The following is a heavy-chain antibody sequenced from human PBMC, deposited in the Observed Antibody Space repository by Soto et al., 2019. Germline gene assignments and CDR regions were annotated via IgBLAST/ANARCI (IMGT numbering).Heavy chain of an antibody. J-gene: IGHJ6*02. V-gene: IGHV3-74*01. CDR2: INSDGSST. CDR3: ARDLGYGDPTGDYYYYYGMDV. CDR1: GFTFSSYW. Sequence: GGSLRLSCAASGFTFSSYWMHWVRQAPGKGLVWVSRINSDGSSTSYADSVKGRFTISRDNAKNTLYLQMNSLRAEDTAVYYCARDLGYGDPTGDYYYYYGMDVWGQGTTVTVSS. D-gene: IGHD4-17*01.